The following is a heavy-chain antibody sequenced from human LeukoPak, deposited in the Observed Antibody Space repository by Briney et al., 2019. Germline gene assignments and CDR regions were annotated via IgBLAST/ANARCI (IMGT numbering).Heavy chain of an antibody. CDR3: ASVCLVVVPAAMHGGDY. Sequence: GRSLRLSCAASGFTFSSYAMHWVREAPGKGLEWGAVISYDGSNKYYADSVKGRFTISRDNSKNTLYLQMNSLRAEDTAVYYCASVCLVVVPAAMHGGDYWGQGTLVTVSS. J-gene: IGHJ4*02. D-gene: IGHD2-2*01. CDR1: GFTFSSYA. V-gene: IGHV3-30*04. CDR2: ISYDGSNK.